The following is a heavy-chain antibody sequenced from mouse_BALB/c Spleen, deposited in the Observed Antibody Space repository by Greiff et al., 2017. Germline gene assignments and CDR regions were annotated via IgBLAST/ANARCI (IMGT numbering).Heavy chain of an antibody. CDR3: ARIARGDYDAMDY. CDR2: IWWDDDK. J-gene: IGHJ4*01. Sequence: QVPLKVSGPGILQPSQSLSLSCSSSGFSLTTSGMRLVWLRPPSGLGLEWGVHIWWDDDKYYNPALNSRLTISKDTSNNQVILKIASVVTADTATYYCARIARGDYDAMDYWGQGTLVTVSA. V-gene: IGHV8-8*01. D-gene: IGHD3-3*01. CDR1: GFSLTTSGMR.